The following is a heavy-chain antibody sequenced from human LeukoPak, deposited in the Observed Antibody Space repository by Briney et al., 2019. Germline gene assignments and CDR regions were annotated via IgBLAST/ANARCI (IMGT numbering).Heavy chain of an antibody. CDR3: ARGTSNLISAVAGTYYYYYGMDV. V-gene: IGHV1-69*13. CDR1: GGTFSSYA. D-gene: IGHD6-19*01. Sequence: GASAKVSCKASGGTFSSYAISWVRQAPGQGLEWMGGIIPIFGTANYAQKFQGRVTITADESTSTAYMELSSLRSEDTAVYYCARGTSNLISAVAGTYYYYYGMDVWGQGTTVTVSS. J-gene: IGHJ6*02. CDR2: IIPIFGTA.